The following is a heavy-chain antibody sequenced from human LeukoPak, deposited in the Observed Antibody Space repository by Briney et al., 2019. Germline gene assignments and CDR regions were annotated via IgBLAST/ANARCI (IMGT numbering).Heavy chain of an antibody. D-gene: IGHD2-15*01. V-gene: IGHV1-46*02. CDR2: IHPNDGGT. Sequence: GASVKVSCKTSGYTFNIYYVQWVRQAPGQGLEWMGVIHPNDGGTTYAQKFQGRIIMTSDTSTSTIYMELSSLKSDDTAVYYCAIGDIDHWGQGTLVTVSS. CDR1: GYTFNIYY. CDR3: AIGDIDH. J-gene: IGHJ5*02.